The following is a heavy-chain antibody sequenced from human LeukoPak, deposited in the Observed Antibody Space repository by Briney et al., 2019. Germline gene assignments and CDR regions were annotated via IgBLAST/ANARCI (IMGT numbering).Heavy chain of an antibody. J-gene: IGHJ4*02. V-gene: IGHV3-30-3*01. Sequence: PGGSLRLSCAASGFTFSSYAMHWVRQAPGKGLEWVAVISYDGSNKYYADSVKGRFTISRDNAQNSLYLQMNSLRAEGTAIYYCATSTAAAGTDWGQGTLVTVSS. CDR3: ATSTAAAGTD. CDR1: GFTFSSYA. D-gene: IGHD6-13*01. CDR2: ISYDGSNK.